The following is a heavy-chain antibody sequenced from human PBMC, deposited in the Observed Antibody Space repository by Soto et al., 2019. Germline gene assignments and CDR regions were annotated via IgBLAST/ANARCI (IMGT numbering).Heavy chain of an antibody. Sequence: PSVTLSLTCTVSGGSISSYYLSWIRQPPGKGLEWIGYIYYSGSTYYNPSLKSRVTISVDTSKNQFSLKLSSVTAADTAVYYCARSFMSLSGSYYINWFDPWGQGTLVTVS. CDR3: ARSFMSLSGSYYINWFDP. V-gene: IGHV4-59*04. CDR2: IYYSGST. CDR1: GGSISSYY. J-gene: IGHJ5*02. D-gene: IGHD3-10*01.